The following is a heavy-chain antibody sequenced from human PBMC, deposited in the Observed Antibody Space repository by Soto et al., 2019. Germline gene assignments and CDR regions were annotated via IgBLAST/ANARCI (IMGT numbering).Heavy chain of an antibody. D-gene: IGHD5-12*01. V-gene: IGHV3-15*07. CDR1: GFTFSNAW. Sequence: GGSLRLSCAASGFTFSNAWMNWVRQAPGKGLEWVGRIKSKTDGGTTDYAAPVKGRFTISRDDSKNTLYLQMNSLKTEDTAVYYCTTDSAQYSGYDLDYYYYGMDVWGQGTTVTVSS. CDR2: IKSKTDGGTT. J-gene: IGHJ6*02. CDR3: TTDSAQYSGYDLDYYYYGMDV.